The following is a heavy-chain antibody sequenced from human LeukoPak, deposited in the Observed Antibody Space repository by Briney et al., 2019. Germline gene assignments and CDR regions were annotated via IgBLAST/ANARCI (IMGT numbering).Heavy chain of an antibody. D-gene: IGHD7-27*01. CDR1: GYTFTDHY. CDR2: IHPGRGDT. J-gene: IGHJ4*02. Sequence: ASVNVSCKALGYTFTDHYFHWLRQAPGQGIEWMGWIHPGRGDTNIAQKFQGRVSLTRDMSISTAYMELSRLTSDHTAVYYCARDHNWGPDYWGQGTLVSVSS. V-gene: IGHV1-2*02. CDR3: ARDHNWGPDY.